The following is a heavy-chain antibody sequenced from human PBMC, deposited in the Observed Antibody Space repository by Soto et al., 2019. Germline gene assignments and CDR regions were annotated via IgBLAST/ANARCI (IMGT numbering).Heavy chain of an antibody. Sequence: GGSLRLSCAASGFTFSSYAMNWVRQAPGEGLEWVSGISGSGGSTYYADSVKGRFTISRDNSKNTLYLQMNSLRAEDTAVYYCAKAGVLRYFDWLFLNEHWGQGTLVTVSS. V-gene: IGHV3-23*01. D-gene: IGHD3-9*01. CDR2: ISGSGGST. J-gene: IGHJ1*01. CDR1: GFTFSSYA. CDR3: AKAGVLRYFDWLFLNEH.